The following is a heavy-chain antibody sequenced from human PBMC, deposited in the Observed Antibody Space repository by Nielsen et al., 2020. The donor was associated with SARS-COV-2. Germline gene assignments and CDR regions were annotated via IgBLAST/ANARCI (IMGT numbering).Heavy chain of an antibody. V-gene: IGHV3-9*01. CDR3: AKVGGDYARDAFDI. CDR1: GFTFDDYA. J-gene: IGHJ3*02. D-gene: IGHD2-21*02. Sequence: SLKISCAASGFTFDDYAMHWVRQAPGKGLEWVSGISWNSGSIGYADSVKGRFTISRDNAKNSLYLQMNSLRAEDTALYYCAKVGGDYARDAFDIWGQGTMVTVSS. CDR2: ISWNSGSI.